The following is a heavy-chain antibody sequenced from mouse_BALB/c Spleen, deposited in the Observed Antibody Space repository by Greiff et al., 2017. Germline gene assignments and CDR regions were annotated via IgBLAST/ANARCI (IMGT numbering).Heavy chain of an antibody. V-gene: IGHV5-17*02. CDR1: GFTFSSFG. CDR2: ISSGSSTI. CDR3: ARSYGNSYYAMDY. J-gene: IGHJ4*01. Sequence: EVKLVESGGGLVQPGGSRKLSYAASGFTFSSFGMHWVRQAPEKGLEWVAYISSGSSTIYYADTVKGRFTISRDNPKNTLFLQMTSLRSEDTAMYYCARSYGNSYYAMDYWGQGTSVTVSS. D-gene: IGHD2-1*01.